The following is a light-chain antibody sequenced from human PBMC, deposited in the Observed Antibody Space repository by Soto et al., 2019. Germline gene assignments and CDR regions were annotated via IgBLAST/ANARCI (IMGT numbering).Light chain of an antibody. V-gene: IGKV1-9*01. CDR1: QGISSY. Sequence: IQLTQSPSSLSASVGDRVTITCRASQGISSYLAWYQQQPGKAPKLLIYAASTLQSGVPSRFSGSGSGTDFTLTISSLQPEDFATYYCQQLNSYLLFGPGTKVDIK. CDR2: AAS. CDR3: QQLNSYLL. J-gene: IGKJ3*01.